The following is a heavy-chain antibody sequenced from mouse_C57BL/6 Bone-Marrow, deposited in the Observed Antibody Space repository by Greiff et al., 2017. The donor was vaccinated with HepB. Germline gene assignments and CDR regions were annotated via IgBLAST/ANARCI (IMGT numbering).Heavy chain of an antibody. CDR2: IYPRSGNT. D-gene: IGHD1-1*01. J-gene: IGHJ3*01. CDR3: ALLLRAWFAY. V-gene: IGHV1-81*01. CDR1: GYTFTSYG. Sequence: QVQLQQSGAELARPGASVKLSCKASGYTFTSYGISWVKQRTGQGLEWIGEIYPRSGNTYYNEKFKGKATLTAVKSSSTAYMELRSLTSEDSAVYFCALLLRAWFAYWGQGTLVTVSA.